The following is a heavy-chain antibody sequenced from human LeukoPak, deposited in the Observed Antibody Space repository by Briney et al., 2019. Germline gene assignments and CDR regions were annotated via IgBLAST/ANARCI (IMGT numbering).Heavy chain of an antibody. D-gene: IGHD3-22*01. CDR1: GGSVSSGSYY. V-gene: IGHV4-61*01. CDR3: ARSDSTGYYFGD. CDR2: IYYSGST. J-gene: IGHJ4*02. Sequence: SETLSLTCTVSGGSVSSGSYYWSWIRQPPGKGLEWIGYIYYSGSTNYNPSLKSRVTISVDTSKNQFSLKLSSVTAADTAVYYCARSDSTGYYFGDWGQGTLVTVFS.